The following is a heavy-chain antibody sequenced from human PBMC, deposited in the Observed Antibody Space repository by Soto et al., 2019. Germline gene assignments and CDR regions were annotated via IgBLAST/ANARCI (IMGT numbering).Heavy chain of an antibody. CDR3: ARGQGAAIGDYYYHGMDV. V-gene: IGHV3-73*01. Sequence: PGGSLRLSCAASGFIFSGSAIHWVRQASGKGLEWVGRIRSRANNFAPSSAASVKGRFTFSRDDSKNTAYLQMNTLKPEDTAVYYCARGQGAAIGDYYYHGMDVWGQGTTVTVSS. CDR1: GFIFSGSA. J-gene: IGHJ6*02. CDR2: IRSRANNFAP. D-gene: IGHD2-2*02.